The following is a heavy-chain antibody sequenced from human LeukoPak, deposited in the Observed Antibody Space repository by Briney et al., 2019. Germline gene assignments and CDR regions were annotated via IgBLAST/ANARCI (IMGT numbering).Heavy chain of an antibody. J-gene: IGHJ6*02. V-gene: IGHV1-8*01. CDR1: GYTFTSYD. Sequence: GASVKVSCKASGYTFTSYDINWVRQAPGQGLEWMGWMNPNSGNTGYAQKFQGRVTMTRNTSISTAYMELSSLRSEDTAVYYCARRVYYYYYYGMDVWGQGTTVTVSS. CDR3: ARRVYYYYYYGMDV. CDR2: MNPNSGNT.